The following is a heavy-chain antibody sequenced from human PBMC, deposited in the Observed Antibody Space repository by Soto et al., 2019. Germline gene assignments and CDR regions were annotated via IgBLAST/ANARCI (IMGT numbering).Heavy chain of an antibody. Sequence: QAQLVQSGPEAKKPGASVKVSCKASGYTFINYAITWVRQAPEQGLEWMGRINTYNGNTNYAENLQGRATMTTDTSTNTAYMEVRSLGSDDTAVYYCAKSTRGEMATDGGQGILVTVAS. J-gene: IGHJ4*02. CDR1: GYTFINYA. CDR3: AKSTRGEMATD. CDR2: INTYNGNT. D-gene: IGHD5-12*01. V-gene: IGHV1-18*01.